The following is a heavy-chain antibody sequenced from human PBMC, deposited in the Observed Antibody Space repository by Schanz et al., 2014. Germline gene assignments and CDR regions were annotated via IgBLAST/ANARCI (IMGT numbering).Heavy chain of an antibody. CDR3: ARDGGRDGYNLGFDG. J-gene: IGHJ4*02. D-gene: IGHD5-12*01. CDR1: GFTVNTNY. Sequence: EVQLLESGGALEQPGGSLRLSCAVSGFTVNTNYMSWVRQAPGKGLEWISSMYINSGSTQYADSVKGRFIISRDSSKNTLFLQMNSLRAEDTAVYFCARDGGRDGYNLGFDGWGQGTLVTVSS. V-gene: IGHV3-53*01. CDR2: MYINSGST.